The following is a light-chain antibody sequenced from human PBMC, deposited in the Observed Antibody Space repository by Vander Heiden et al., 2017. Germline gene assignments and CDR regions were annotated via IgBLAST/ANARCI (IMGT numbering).Light chain of an antibody. CDR2: GAS. Sequence: EIVLTQSPGTLSLSPGERATLSCRASQNVMSTYFAWYQQKPGQAPRLLIYGASSRATGVPDRFSGSGSGTDFTLTISRLEPEDSAVYYCQQYGNSPMYSFGQGTKLEIK. CDR1: QNVMSTY. V-gene: IGKV3-20*01. J-gene: IGKJ2*03. CDR3: QQYGNSPMYS.